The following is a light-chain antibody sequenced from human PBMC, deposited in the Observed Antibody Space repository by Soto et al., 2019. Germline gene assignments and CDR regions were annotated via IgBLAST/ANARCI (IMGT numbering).Light chain of an antibody. J-gene: IGKJ1*01. CDR2: KAS. Sequence: DIHMTQSPSTLSASVGDRVTIPCRASQSIADWLAWYQQKPGKAPKLLIYKASTLESGVPSRFSGSGSGTEFTLTISSLQPDDFAVYYCQQYNNWPPTFGQGTKVDIK. CDR1: QSIADW. CDR3: QQYNNWPPT. V-gene: IGKV1-5*03.